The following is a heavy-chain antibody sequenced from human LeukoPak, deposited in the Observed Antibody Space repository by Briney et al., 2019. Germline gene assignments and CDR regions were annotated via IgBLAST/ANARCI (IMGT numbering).Heavy chain of an antibody. CDR1: GGSISNYY. Sequence: SETLSLTCNVSGGSISNYYWNWLRQSPGKGLEWIGYIYASGSTNYNPSLKSRVVISVDTSENQFSLKLSSVTAADTAVYYCAGSVVTATNLFRNCFDPWGQGTLVTVSS. J-gene: IGHJ5*02. CDR3: AGSVVTATNLFRNCFDP. D-gene: IGHD2-21*02. CDR2: IYASGST. V-gene: IGHV4-4*09.